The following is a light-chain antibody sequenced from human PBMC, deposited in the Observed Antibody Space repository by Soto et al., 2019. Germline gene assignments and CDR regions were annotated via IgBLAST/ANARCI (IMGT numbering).Light chain of an antibody. CDR3: QQYGSSHWT. J-gene: IGKJ1*01. Sequence: EIVLTQSPGTLSLSPGERATLSCRASQSVSSSYLAWYQQKPGQAPRLLIYGACSRATGIPDRVSGSGSGTDFTLTISRLEPEDFAVYYCQQYGSSHWTFGQGTKVDIK. CDR1: QSVSSSY. CDR2: GAC. V-gene: IGKV3-20*01.